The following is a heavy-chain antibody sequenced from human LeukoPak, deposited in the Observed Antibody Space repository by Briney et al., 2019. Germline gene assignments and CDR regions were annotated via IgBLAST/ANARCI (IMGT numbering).Heavy chain of an antibody. CDR1: GLTFSSHW. Sequence: PGGSLRLSCAASGLTFSSHWMHWVRQAPGKGLVWVSRITNDGSSTTYADSVKGRFTISRDNAKNMLYLQVNSLRAEDTAVYYCAKSLSRRDGYKGDYWGQGTLVTVSS. CDR2: ITNDGSST. CDR3: AKSLSRRDGYKGDY. J-gene: IGHJ4*02. D-gene: IGHD5-24*01. V-gene: IGHV3-74*01.